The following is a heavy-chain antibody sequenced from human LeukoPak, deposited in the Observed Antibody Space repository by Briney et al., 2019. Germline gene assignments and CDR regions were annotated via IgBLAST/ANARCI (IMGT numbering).Heavy chain of an antibody. D-gene: IGHD3-10*01. CDR2: IYYSGST. CDR3: ARLWFGVGFDY. V-gene: IGHV4-39*01. J-gene: IGHJ4*02. CDR1: GGSISSSSYY. Sequence: SETLSLTCTVSGGSISSSSYYWGWIRQPPGKGLEWIGSIYYSGSTYYNPSLKSRVTISVDTSKNQFSLKLSSVTAADTAVYYCARLWFGVGFDYWGQGTLVTVSS.